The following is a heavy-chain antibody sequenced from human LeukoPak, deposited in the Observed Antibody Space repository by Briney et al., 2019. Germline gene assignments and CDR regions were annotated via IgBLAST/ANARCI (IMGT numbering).Heavy chain of an antibody. CDR2: ISSSSSYI. CDR1: RFTFSSYS. V-gene: IGHV3-21*01. D-gene: IGHD3-16*01. CDR3: ARDNDSRDPPHFDY. J-gene: IGHJ4*02. Sequence: GGSLRISCAASRFTFSSYSMNWVRQAPGKGLEWVSPISSSSSYIYYADSVKGRFTISRDNAKNSLYLQMNSLRAEDTAVYYCARDNDSRDPPHFDYWGQGTLVTVSS.